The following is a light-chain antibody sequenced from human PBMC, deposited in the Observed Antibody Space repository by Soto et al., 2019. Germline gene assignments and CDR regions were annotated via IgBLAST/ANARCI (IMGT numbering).Light chain of an antibody. CDR1: QAISSS. CDR3: QQLNSYPFT. V-gene: IGKV1-9*01. Sequence: IHLTPPRSSRSASVLDRFTITCRASQAISSSLAWYQQKPGEAPKLLIYAASTLQSGVPSRFSGSGSGTDFTLTISSLQPEDFATYYCQQLNSYPFTFGQGTRLEIK. J-gene: IGKJ5*01. CDR2: AAS.